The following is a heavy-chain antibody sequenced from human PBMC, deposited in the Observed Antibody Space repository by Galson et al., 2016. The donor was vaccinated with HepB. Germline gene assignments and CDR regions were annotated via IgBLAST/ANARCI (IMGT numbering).Heavy chain of an antibody. D-gene: IGHD6-6*01. CDR1: GGSFSSHA. CDR2: IIPIFGTA. V-gene: IGHV1-69*13. Sequence: SVKVSCKASGGSFSSHAISWVRQAPGQGLEWMGGIIPIFGTADYAQKFQGRVTITADESTSTAYMELSSRKSEDTAVYYCARSLSYTSSLRYDYWGQGTLVTVSS. J-gene: IGHJ4*02. CDR3: ARSLSYTSSLRYDY.